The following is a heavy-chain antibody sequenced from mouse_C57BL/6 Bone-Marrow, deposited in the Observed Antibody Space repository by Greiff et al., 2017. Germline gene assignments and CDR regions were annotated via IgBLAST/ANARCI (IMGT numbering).Heavy chain of an antibody. CDR3: ASRRRGGPRFDY. J-gene: IGHJ2*01. D-gene: IGHD1-1*02. V-gene: IGHV1-81*01. CDR2: IYPRSGNT. Sequence: VQLQQSGAELARPGASVKLSCTASGYTFTSYGISWVKQRTGQGLEWIGEIYPRSGNTNYNEKFKGKATLTADKSSSTAYMVLRSLTSEDAAVYFCASRRRGGPRFDYWGQGTTLTVSS. CDR1: GYTFTSYG.